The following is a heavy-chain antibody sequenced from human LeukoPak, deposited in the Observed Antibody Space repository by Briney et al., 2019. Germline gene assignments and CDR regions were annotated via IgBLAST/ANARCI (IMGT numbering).Heavy chain of an antibody. CDR3: ARSIVGASPFDY. D-gene: IGHD1-26*01. CDR2: IIPIPGIA. Sequence: SVKVSCKASGGTFSSYAISWVRQAPGQGLEWMGRIIPIPGIANYAQKFQGRVTITADKSTSTAYMELSSLRSEDTAVYYCARSIVGASPFDYWGQGTLVTVSS. J-gene: IGHJ4*02. V-gene: IGHV1-69*04. CDR1: GGTFSSYA.